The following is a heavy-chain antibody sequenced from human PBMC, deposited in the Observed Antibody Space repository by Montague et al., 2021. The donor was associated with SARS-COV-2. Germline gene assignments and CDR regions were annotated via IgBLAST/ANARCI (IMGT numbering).Heavy chain of an antibody. CDR3: AREGALVDTPMMAVDY. CDR1: GFTFSSYT. J-gene: IGHJ4*02. Sequence: SLRLSCAASGFTFSSYTMHWVRQAPGKGLEWVAIISYDGSNAYYADPVKGRFTVSRDNSKRTLYLEMDSPRAEDTAVYYCAREGALVDTPMMAVDYWGQGTLVTVSS. CDR2: ISYDGSNA. D-gene: IGHD5-18*01. V-gene: IGHV3-30*04.